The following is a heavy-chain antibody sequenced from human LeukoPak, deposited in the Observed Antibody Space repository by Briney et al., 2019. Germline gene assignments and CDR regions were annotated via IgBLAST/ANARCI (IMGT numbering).Heavy chain of an antibody. CDR1: GFTVSSNY. J-gene: IGHJ4*02. CDR2: IYSGGST. D-gene: IGHD3-22*01. Sequence: GGSLRLSCAASGFTVSSNYMSWVRQAPGKGLEGASIIYSGGSTYYADSVKGRFTISRDNSKNTLYLQMNSLRAEDTAVYYCARGYFDSSGEFDYWGQGTLVTVSS. CDR3: ARGYFDSSGEFDY. V-gene: IGHV3-66*01.